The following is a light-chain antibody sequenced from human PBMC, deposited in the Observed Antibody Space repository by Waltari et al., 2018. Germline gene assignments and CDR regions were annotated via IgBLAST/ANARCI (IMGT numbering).Light chain of an antibody. J-gene: IGLJ2*01. CDR1: SSSIGDHP. CDR3: ATGDNSLTAVV. V-gene: IGLV1-51*01. CDR2: DNY. Sequence: QSVLTQPPPVSPAPGQTVTITFDGSSSSIGDHPVVWYHQLPGTTPKPRIYDNYKRPSGIPDRFSASKSGTSATLDITGLQIGDEADYYCATGDNSLTAVVFGGGTKLTVL.